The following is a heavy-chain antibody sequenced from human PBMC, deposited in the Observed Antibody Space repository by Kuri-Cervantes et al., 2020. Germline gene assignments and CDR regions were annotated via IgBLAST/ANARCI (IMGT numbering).Heavy chain of an antibody. Sequence: GGSLRLSCAVYGGSFSGYYLTWIRQAPGKGLEWVSYISSSGGTRYYADSVKGRFTISRDNAKNSLYLQMNSLRAEDTAVYYCARDRHYNSGTYWKIDAFDIWGQGTMVTVSS. CDR3: ARDRHYNSGTYWKIDAFDI. CDR1: GGSFSGYY. CDR2: ISSSGGTR. J-gene: IGHJ3*02. D-gene: IGHD3-10*01. V-gene: IGHV3-11*04.